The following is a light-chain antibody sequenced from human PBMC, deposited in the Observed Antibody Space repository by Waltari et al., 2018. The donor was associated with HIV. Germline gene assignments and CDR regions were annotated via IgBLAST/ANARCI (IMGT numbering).Light chain of an antibody. CDR2: AAS. CDR1: QSVTSGY. J-gene: IGKJ5*01. V-gene: IGKV3-20*01. Sequence: EIVLTQSPGTLSLSPGERATLSCRASQSVTSGYLAWYQQKRGTAPRHVIDAASSRATGIPGRFSGSGSGTDFTLTISRLEPEDFAVYYCQQYSSSPITFGQGTRLEMK. CDR3: QQYSSSPIT.